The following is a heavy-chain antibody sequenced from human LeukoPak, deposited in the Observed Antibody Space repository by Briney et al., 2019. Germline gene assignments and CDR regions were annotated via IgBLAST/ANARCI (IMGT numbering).Heavy chain of an antibody. CDR3: AKREFYDSSSYSDF. J-gene: IGHJ4*02. Sequence: PGGSLRLSCAASGFTFSNYAMNWVRQAPGKGLEWVSTISGSGGSTYYADSVKGRFTISRDNSKNTLYLHRNSMRAEDTAVYFCAKREFYDSSSYSDFWGQGTLVTVSS. V-gene: IGHV3-23*01. CDR1: GFTFSNYA. D-gene: IGHD3-22*01. CDR2: ISGSGGST.